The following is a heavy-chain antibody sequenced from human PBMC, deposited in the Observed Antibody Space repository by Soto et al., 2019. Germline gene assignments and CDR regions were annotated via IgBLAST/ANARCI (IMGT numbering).Heavy chain of an antibody. J-gene: IGHJ4*02. CDR3: VRQVVDGTVAGTGSFDY. V-gene: IGHV4-39*01. Sequence: QLQLQESGPGLVKPSETLSLTCTVSGGSISSTSYYWVWIRQPPGKGLEWIGSFYYSGSTYYNPSLKSRVTISVDTYENQFSLKLSSVTAADTAVYYCVRQVVDGTVAGTGSFDYWGQGTLVTVSS. CDR2: FYYSGST. D-gene: IGHD6-19*01. CDR1: GGSISSTSYY.